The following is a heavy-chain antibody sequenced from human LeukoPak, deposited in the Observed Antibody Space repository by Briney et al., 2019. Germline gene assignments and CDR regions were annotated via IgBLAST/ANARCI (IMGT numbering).Heavy chain of an antibody. V-gene: IGHV3-43*02. CDR2: ISGVGGST. CDR1: GFTFDDYA. CDR3: AKDILLTAMIDY. J-gene: IGHJ4*02. Sequence: GGSLRLSCAASGFTFDDYAMHWVRQAPGKGLEWVSLISGVGGSTYYADSVKGRFIISRDNSKNSLYLQMNSLRTEDTALYYCAKDILLTAMIDYWGQGTLVTVSS. D-gene: IGHD5-18*01.